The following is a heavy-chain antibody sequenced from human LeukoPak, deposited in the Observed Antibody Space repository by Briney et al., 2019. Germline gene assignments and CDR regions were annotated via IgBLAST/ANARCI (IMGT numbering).Heavy chain of an antibody. D-gene: IGHD1-26*01. CDR2: INSDGSST. CDR1: GFTFSSYW. CDR3: VRVLDGVGATRSFDY. Sequence: GGSLRLSCAASGFTFSSYWMHWVRQAPGKGLVWVSRINSDGSSTSYADSVKGRFTISRDNAKNTLYLQMNSLRAEDTAVYYCVRVLDGVGATRSFDYWGQGTLVTVSS. J-gene: IGHJ4*02. V-gene: IGHV3-74*01.